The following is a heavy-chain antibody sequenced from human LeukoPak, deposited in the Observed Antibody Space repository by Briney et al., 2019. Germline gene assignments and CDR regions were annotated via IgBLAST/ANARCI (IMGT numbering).Heavy chain of an antibody. V-gene: IGHV3-15*01. J-gene: IGHJ4*02. CDR1: GFTFTNAW. D-gene: IGHD3-10*01. Sequence: GGSLRLSCAASGFTFTNAWMSWVRQAPGKGLEWVGRIKSKGDGETIDNAAPVKGRFTMSRDDTKATLYLQMNSLKAEDTAVYYCTTDLGLTMIRGVIVYWGQGALVTVSS. CDR2: IKSKGDGETI. CDR3: TTDLGLTMIRGVIVY.